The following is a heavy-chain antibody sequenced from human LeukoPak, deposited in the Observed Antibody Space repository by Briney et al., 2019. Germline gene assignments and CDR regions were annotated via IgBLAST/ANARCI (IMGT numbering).Heavy chain of an antibody. CDR2: INPNSGGT. CDR1: GYTFTGYY. J-gene: IGHJ3*02. V-gene: IGHV1-2*04. D-gene: IGHD7-27*01. Sequence: ASVKVSCKASGYTFTGYYMHWVRQAPGQGLEWMGWINPNSGGTNYAQKFQGWVTMTRDTSISTAYMELSRLRPDDTAVYYCARGRWGPNDGFDIWAKGQWSPSLQ. CDR3: ARGRWGPNDGFDI.